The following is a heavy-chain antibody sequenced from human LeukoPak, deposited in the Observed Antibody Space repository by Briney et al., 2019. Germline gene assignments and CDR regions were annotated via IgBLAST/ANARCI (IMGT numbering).Heavy chain of an antibody. Sequence: SETLSLTCTVSGGSVSSGSYYWSWIRQPPGKGLEWIGYIYYSGSTNYNSSLKSRVTISVDTSKNQFSLKLSSVTAADTAVYYCAREKGVGAFDIWGQGTMVTVSS. CDR3: AREKGVGAFDI. D-gene: IGHD3-10*01. CDR1: GGSVSSGSYY. CDR2: IYYSGST. V-gene: IGHV4-61*01. J-gene: IGHJ3*02.